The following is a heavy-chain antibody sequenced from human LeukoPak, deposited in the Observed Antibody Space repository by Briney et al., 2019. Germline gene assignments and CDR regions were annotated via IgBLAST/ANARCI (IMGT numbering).Heavy chain of an antibody. CDR2: IYYSGST. D-gene: IGHD4-23*01. CDR1: GGSISGYY. CDR3: ARALTPYGGFDY. Sequence: SETLSLTCTVSGGSISGYYWSWIRQPPGKGLEWIGSIYYSGSTYYNPSLKSRVTISVDTSKNQFSLKLSSVTAADTAVYYCARALTPYGGFDYWGQGTLVTVSS. V-gene: IGHV4-59*12. J-gene: IGHJ4*02.